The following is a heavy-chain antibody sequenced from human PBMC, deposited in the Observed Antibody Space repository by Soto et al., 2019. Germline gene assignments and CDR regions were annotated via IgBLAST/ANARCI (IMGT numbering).Heavy chain of an antibody. J-gene: IGHJ6*02. V-gene: IGHV3-30*18. CDR2: ISYDGSNK. CDR1: GFTFSSYG. D-gene: IGHD6-19*01. CDR3: AKDEDSSGWYRPLDYYYYGMDV. Sequence: GESLKISCAASGFTFSSYGMHWVRQAPGKGLEWVAVISYDGSNKYYADSVKGRFTISRDNSKNTLYLQMNSLRAEDTAVYYCAKDEDSSGWYRPLDYYYYGMDVWGQGTTVTVSS.